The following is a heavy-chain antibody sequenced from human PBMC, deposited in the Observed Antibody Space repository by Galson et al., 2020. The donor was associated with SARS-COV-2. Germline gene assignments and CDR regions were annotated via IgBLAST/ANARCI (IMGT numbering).Heavy chain of an antibody. D-gene: IGHD6-13*01. CDR3: AKEKEAGIWWGFC. J-gene: IGHJ4*02. Sequence: GESLKISCAASRFTFSSYAMSWVRQAPGKGLEWVSGISGSGGTTFYADSVKGRFTISRDNSKNTLYLQMNSLRAEDTAIYYCAKEKEAGIWWGFCWGQGTLVTVSS. V-gene: IGHV3-23*01. CDR2: ISGSGGTT. CDR1: RFTFSSYA.